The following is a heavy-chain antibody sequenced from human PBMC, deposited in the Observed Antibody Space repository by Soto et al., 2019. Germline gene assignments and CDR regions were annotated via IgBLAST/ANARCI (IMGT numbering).Heavy chain of an antibody. J-gene: IGHJ1*01. Sequence: GVLRVTCADSGCTFSNFDMSWVRQAPGKGLEWVSGISTSGGTTYYADSVKGRFTSSRDNSKNTLYLQMTSLRAEDTAVYYCATGTAAPAHWGQGTLVTVSS. CDR2: ISTSGGTT. CDR3: ATGTAAPAH. CDR1: GCTFSNFD. V-gene: IGHV3-23*01. D-gene: IGHD6-13*01.